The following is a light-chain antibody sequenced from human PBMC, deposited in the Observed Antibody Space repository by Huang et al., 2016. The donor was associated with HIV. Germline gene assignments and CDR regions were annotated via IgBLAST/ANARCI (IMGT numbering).Light chain of an antibody. CDR3: QHYGTSPQT. CDR2: VAS. Sequence: EIVLTQSPGTLSLSPGEGATLSCRASQRINNNYLAWFQQKPGHPPRLLIYVASSRATGVPDRFTGSGSGTDFNLTISRLETEDFAMYFCQHYGTSPQTFGQGTKLEIK. J-gene: IGKJ2*01. CDR1: QRINNNY. V-gene: IGKV3-20*01.